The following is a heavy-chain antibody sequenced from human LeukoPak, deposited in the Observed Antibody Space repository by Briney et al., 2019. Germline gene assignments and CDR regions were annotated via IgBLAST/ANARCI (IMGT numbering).Heavy chain of an antibody. CDR2: IYYSGST. V-gene: IGHV4-39*01. J-gene: IGHJ4*02. Sequence: SETLSLTCTVSGGSISSSNHYWGWIRQPPGRGLEWIGHIYYSGSTYHNPSLKSRVTISVDTSKNQFSLKLSSVTAADTAVYYCARLLLWFGELLFGYFDYWGQGTLVTVSS. CDR3: ARLLLWFGELLFGYFDY. D-gene: IGHD3-10*01. CDR1: GGSISSSNHY.